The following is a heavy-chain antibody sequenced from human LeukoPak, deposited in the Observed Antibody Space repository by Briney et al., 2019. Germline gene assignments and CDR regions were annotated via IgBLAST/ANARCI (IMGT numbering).Heavy chain of an antibody. J-gene: IGHJ3*02. D-gene: IGHD3-9*01. CDR2: INHSGST. V-gene: IGHV4-34*01. CDR3: ARAVLDFDWLWPAPGGSFDI. CDR1: GGSFSGYY. Sequence: SETLSLTCAVYGGSFSGYYWSWIRQPPGKGLEWIGEINHSGSTNYNPSLKSRVTISVDTSKNQFSLQPNSVTPEDTAVYYCARAVLDFDWLWPAPGGSFDIWGQGTMVTVSS.